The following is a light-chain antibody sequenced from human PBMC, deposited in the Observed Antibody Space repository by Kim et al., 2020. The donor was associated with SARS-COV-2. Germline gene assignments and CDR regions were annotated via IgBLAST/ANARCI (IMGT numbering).Light chain of an antibody. V-gene: IGKV1-5*01. CDR1: RTINAW. J-gene: IGKJ3*01. Sequence: QLTQSPSTLSASVGDRVTITCRASRTINAWLAWYQQKPGRAPNLLIYAANILNSGVPSRFRGRGSATDFALTITSLQPDDFATYCYHQFGSPSSSFG. CDR2: AAN. CDR3: HQFGSPSSS.